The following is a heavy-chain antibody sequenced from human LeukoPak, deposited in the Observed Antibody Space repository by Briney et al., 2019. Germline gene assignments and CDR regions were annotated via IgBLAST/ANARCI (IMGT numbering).Heavy chain of an antibody. Sequence: PGGSARLSCAASGFTFSSYTMNCVRQAPGKGLEWVSYISSSSSTIYYADSVKGRFTISRDNAKNSLYLQMNSLRAEDTAVYYCARDSVPVVAFDIWGQGTMVTVSS. J-gene: IGHJ3*02. CDR2: ISSSSSTI. V-gene: IGHV3-48*01. CDR3: ARDSVPVVAFDI. CDR1: GFTFSSYT. D-gene: IGHD2-2*01.